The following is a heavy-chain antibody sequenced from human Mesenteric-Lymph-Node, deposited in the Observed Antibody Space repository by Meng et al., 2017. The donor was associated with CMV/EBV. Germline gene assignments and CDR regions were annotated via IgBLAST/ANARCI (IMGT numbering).Heavy chain of an antibody. CDR2: IIPIFGTA. CDR1: GGPFSSYA. D-gene: IGHD3-9*01. V-gene: IGHV1-69*01. CDR3: ARAGILTGYSPSTFDY. J-gene: IGHJ4*02. Sequence: GGPFSSYASSWVRQAPGQGLEWMGGIIPIFGTANYAQKFQGRVTITADESTSTAYMELSSLRSEDTAVYYCARAGILTGYSPSTFDYWGQGTLVTVSS.